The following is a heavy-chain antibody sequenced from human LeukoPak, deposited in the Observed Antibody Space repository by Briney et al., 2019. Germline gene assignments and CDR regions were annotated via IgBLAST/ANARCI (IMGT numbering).Heavy chain of an antibody. CDR1: GLTVSSNY. Sequence: GGSLRLSCAASGLTVSSNYMSWVRQAPGKGLEWVSVIYSGGSTYYADSVKGRFTISRDNSKNTLYLQMNSLRAEDTAVYYCARLSQQLVRGAFDIWGQGTMVTVSS. CDR3: ARLSQQLVRGAFDI. D-gene: IGHD6-13*01. CDR2: IYSGGST. J-gene: IGHJ3*02. V-gene: IGHV3-53*01.